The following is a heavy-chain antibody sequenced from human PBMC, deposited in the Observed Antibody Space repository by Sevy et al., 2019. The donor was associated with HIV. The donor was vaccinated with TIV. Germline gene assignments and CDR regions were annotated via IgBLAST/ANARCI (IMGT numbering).Heavy chain of an antibody. CDR3: AKARGDFDWLLSVYYYGMDV. CDR2: IRYDGSNK. D-gene: IGHD3-9*01. CDR1: GFTFSSYG. Sequence: GGSLRLSCAASGFTFSSYGMHWVRQAPGKGLEWVAFIRYDGSNKYYADSVKGRFTISRDNSKNTLYLQMNSLRAEDTAVYYCAKARGDFDWLLSVYYYGMDVWGQGTTVTVSS. J-gene: IGHJ6*02. V-gene: IGHV3-30*02.